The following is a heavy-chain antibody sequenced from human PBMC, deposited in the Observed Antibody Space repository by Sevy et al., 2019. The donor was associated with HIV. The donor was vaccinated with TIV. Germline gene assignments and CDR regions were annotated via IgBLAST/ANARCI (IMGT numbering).Heavy chain of an antibody. D-gene: IGHD5-18*01. V-gene: IGHV3-7*01. CDR1: GFTFSNCW. Sequence: GGSLRLSCAASGFTFSNCWMTWVRQAPGKGLEWVANIKEDGGQTYYVDSVKGRFIISRDNTKNSLYLQMNSLTAEDTAIYYCAKVAPRDSYYRPFDIWGQGTMVTVSS. CDR3: AKVAPRDSYYRPFDI. CDR2: IKEDGGQT. J-gene: IGHJ3*02.